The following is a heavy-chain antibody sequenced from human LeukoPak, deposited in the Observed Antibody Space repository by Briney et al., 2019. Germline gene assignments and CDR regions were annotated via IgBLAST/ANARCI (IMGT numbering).Heavy chain of an antibody. CDR2: IRYDGSNK. CDR3: AKGRYYYDSSGYLY. D-gene: IGHD3-22*01. Sequence: GGSLRLSCAASGFTFSSYAMSWVRQAPGKGLEWVAFIRYDGSNKYYADSVKGRFTISRDNSKNTLYLQMNSLRAEDTAVYYCAKGRYYYDSSGYLYWGQGTLVTVSS. V-gene: IGHV3-30*02. J-gene: IGHJ4*02. CDR1: GFTFSSYA.